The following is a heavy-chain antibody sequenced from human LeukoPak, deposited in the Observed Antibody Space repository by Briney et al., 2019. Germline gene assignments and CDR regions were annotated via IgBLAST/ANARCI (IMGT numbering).Heavy chain of an antibody. V-gene: IGHV4-34*01. J-gene: IGHJ4*02. CDR2: INDSGST. D-gene: IGHD3-10*01. CDR1: GGSFSDYY. CDR3: ARGPSSGSGSLYFDH. Sequence: PSETLSLTCAVYGGSFSDYYWGWIRQPPGKSLEWIGEINDSGSTNYNASLTSRVSMPVDTSKNQFSLKLTSVTAADTALYFCARGPSSGSGSLYFDHWGQTLLVTVSS.